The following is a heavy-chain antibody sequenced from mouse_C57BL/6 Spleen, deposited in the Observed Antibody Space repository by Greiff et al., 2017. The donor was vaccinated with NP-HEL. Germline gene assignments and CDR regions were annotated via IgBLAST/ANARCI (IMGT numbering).Heavy chain of an antibody. V-gene: IGHV5-4*01. J-gene: IGHJ1*03. D-gene: IGHD2-4*01. CDR2: ISDGGSYT. Sequence: EVHLVESGGGLVKPGGSLKLSCAASGFTFSSYAMSWVRQTPEKRLEWVATISDGGSYTYYPDNVKGRFTISRDNAKNNLYLQMSHLKSEDTAMYYCARSYDYDDFDVWGTGTTVTVSS. CDR1: GFTFSSYA. CDR3: ARSYDYDDFDV.